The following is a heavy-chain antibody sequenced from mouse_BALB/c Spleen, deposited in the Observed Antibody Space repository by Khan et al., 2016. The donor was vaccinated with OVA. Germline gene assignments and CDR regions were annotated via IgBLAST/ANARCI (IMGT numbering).Heavy chain of an antibody. J-gene: IGHJ3*01. V-gene: IGHV1-5*01. D-gene: IGHD1-1*01. Sequence: VQLQQSGTVLARPGASVKMSCKASGYIFTNYWMHWVKQRPGQGLEWIGGIYPGNSDTDYNQKFKDKAKLTADTSASTAYMELSSLSNEDSAVYDCTKAGYGAFAYWGQGTLVTVSA. CDR2: IYPGNSDT. CDR3: TKAGYGAFAY. CDR1: GYIFTNYW.